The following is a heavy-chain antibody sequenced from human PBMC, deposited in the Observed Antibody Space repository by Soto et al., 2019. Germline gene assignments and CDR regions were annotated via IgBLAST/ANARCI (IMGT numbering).Heavy chain of an antibody. CDR2: IYYSENT. Sequence: QVQLQESGPGLVKPSETLSLTCTVSGGSISSYYWSWIRQPPGKGLEWIGYIYYSENTNYNPSLKSRVTISVETSKNQFSLKLSSVTAADTAVYYCARGNWNENAFDLWGQGTMVTVSS. D-gene: IGHD1-1*01. CDR1: GGSISSYY. CDR3: ARGNWNENAFDL. J-gene: IGHJ3*01. V-gene: IGHV4-59*01.